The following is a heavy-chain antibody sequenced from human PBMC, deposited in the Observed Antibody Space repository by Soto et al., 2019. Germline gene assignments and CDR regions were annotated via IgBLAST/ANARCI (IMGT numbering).Heavy chain of an antibody. CDR1: GGSISSYN. V-gene: IGHV4-59*01. D-gene: IGHD1-7*01. J-gene: IGHJ6*04. CDR2: IYYSGST. Sequence: SETLSLTCTVSGGSISSYNWSWIRQPPGKGLERIGYIYYSGSTNYNPSLKSRVTISVDTSKNQFALKLSTVTAADTAVYYCARSTGTYLGYYYSMDVWGEGTRVTVCS. CDR3: ARSTGTYLGYYYSMDV.